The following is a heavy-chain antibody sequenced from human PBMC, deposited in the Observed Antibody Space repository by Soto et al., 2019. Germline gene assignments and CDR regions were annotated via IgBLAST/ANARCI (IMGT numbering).Heavy chain of an antibody. CDR2: IYWDDDK. J-gene: IGHJ4*02. D-gene: IGHD3-9*01. V-gene: IGHV2-5*02. Sequence: SPPTLVNPTQTPTLTCTFSGFSLSTSGVGVGWIRQPPGKALEWLALIYWDDDKRYSPSLKSRLTITKDTSKNQVVLTMTNMDPVDTATYYCAHIERYDILTGYDYWGQGTLVTVSS. CDR1: GFSLSTSGVG. CDR3: AHIERYDILTGYDY.